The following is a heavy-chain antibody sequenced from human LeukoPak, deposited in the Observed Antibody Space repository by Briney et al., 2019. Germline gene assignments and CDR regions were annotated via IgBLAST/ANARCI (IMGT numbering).Heavy chain of an antibody. CDR2: IKPKTDGETT. Sequence: PGGSLRLSCAASGFVISRYSLNWVRQAPGKGLEWVGRIKPKTDGETTGYAAPVKDRFSISRDDSKSMMYLQMNSLKTEDTAVYYCITPLPYSAQGGQGTLVTVSS. J-gene: IGHJ4*02. V-gene: IGHV3-15*07. CDR3: ITPLPYSAQ. CDR1: GFVISRYS. D-gene: IGHD2-21*01.